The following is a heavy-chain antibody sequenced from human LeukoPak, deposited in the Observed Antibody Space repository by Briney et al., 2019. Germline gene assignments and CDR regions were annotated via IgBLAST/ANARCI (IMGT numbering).Heavy chain of an antibody. CDR3: AKERCTNAVCYFGSGMDV. Sequence: GGSLRLSCAASGFTFSSYAMSWVRQAPGKGLEWVAGISGSGGSTYYADSVKGRFTISRDNSKNTLYLQINSLGAEDTAVYYCAKERCTNAVCYFGSGMDVWGQGTTVTVSS. CDR1: GFTFSSYA. V-gene: IGHV3-23*01. J-gene: IGHJ6*02. CDR2: ISGSGGST. D-gene: IGHD2-8*01.